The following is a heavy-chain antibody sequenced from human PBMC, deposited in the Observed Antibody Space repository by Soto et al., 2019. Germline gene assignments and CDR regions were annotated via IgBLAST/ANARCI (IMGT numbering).Heavy chain of an antibody. Sequence: EVQLVESGGGLVKPGGSLRLSCAASGFTFSSYSMNWVRQAPGKGLEWVSSISSSSSYIYYADSVKGRFTISRDNATNALYLQMNSLRAEDTAVYYCASMGNTMVRGPRTETQYYYDYYSMDVWGKGTTVTVSS. CDR1: GFTFSSYS. D-gene: IGHD3-10*01. V-gene: IGHV3-21*01. J-gene: IGHJ6*03. CDR2: ISSSSSYI. CDR3: ASMGNTMVRGPRTETQYYYDYYSMDV.